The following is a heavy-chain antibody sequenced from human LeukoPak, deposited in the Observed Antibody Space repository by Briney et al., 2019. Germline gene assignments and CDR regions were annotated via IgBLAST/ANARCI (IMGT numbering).Heavy chain of an antibody. CDR1: GYSISSGDYY. Sequence: PSQTLSLTCTVSGYSISSGDYYWSWLRQPPGKGLEWIGYIYYSGSTSYNPSLKSRVTISRDTSKSQFSLKLSSVTAADTAVYYCARDRGSSGVDCWGRGTLVSVCS. J-gene: IGHJ4*02. V-gene: IGHV4-30-4*08. CDR3: ARDRGSSGVDC. D-gene: IGHD2-15*01. CDR2: IYYSGST.